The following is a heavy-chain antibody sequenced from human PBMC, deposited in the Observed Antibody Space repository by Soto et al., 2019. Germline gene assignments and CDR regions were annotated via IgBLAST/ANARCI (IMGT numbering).Heavy chain of an antibody. D-gene: IGHD3-9*01. CDR3: ARDGHRYYDILTGYCMDV. V-gene: IGHV3-48*02. CDR2: ISSSSSTI. CDR1: GFTFSSYS. J-gene: IGHJ6*04. Sequence: GGSLRLSCAASGFTFSSYSMNWVRQAPGKGLEWVSYISSSSSTIYYADSVKGRFTISRDNAKNSLYLQMNSLRDEDTAVYYCARDGHRYYDILTGYCMDVWGKGTTVTVSS.